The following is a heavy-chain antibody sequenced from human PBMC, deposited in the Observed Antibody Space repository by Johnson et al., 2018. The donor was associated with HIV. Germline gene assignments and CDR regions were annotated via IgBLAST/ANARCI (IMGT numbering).Heavy chain of an antibody. CDR1: GFTVSSNY. Sequence: VQLVESGGGLVKPGGSLRLSCAASGFTVSSNYMSWVRQAPGKGLEWVSVIYSGGSTYYADSVKGRFTISRDNSRDTLFLEMNSLRVEDTAVYYCAKRGERYDSPASFDAFEVWCRGTMVTVSS. D-gene: IGHD3-16*01. CDR2: IYSGGST. J-gene: IGHJ3*01. CDR3: AKRGERYDSPASFDAFEV. V-gene: IGHV3-66*02.